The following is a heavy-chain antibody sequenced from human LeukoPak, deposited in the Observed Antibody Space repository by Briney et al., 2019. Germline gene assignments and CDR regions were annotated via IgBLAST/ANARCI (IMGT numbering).Heavy chain of an antibody. D-gene: IGHD3-3*01. Sequence: SETLSLTCTVSGGSISNYYWSWIRQPPGKGLEWIGYIYYGGTTDYNPSLKSRVTISVDTSKNQFSLKLSSVTAADTAVYYCARVTYDFWSGYWDDYWGQGTLVTVSS. CDR3: ARVTYDFWSGYWDDY. J-gene: IGHJ4*02. V-gene: IGHV4-59*12. CDR1: GGSISNYY. CDR2: IYYGGTT.